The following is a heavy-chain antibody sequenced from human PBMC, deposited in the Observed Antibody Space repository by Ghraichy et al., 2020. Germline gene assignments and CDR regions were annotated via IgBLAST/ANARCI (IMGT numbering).Heavy chain of an antibody. CDR3: ARWPNRRYYYYYGMDV. Sequence: SETLSLTCAVYGGSFSGYYWSWIRQPPGKGLEWIGEINHSGSTNYNPSLKSRVTISVDTSKNQFSLKLSSVTAADTAVYYCARWPNRRYYYYYGMDVWGQGTTVTVSS. CDR2: INHSGST. J-gene: IGHJ6*02. V-gene: IGHV4-34*01. CDR1: GGSFSGYY.